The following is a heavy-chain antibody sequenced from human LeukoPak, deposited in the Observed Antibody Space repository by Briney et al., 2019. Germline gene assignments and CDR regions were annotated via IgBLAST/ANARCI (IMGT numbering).Heavy chain of an antibody. V-gene: IGHV4-59*01. J-gene: IGHJ4*02. D-gene: IGHD3-16*01. CDR3: ARFSFGGWYLDY. Sequence: SETLSLTCTVSGGSISRYYWSWIRQPPGTGLEYIGYIYYSGTTNYSPSLRGRVTISVDTSKNQFSLKLSSVTAAGTAVYYCARFSFGGWYLDYWGEGTLVSVSS. CDR1: GGSISRYY. CDR2: IYYSGTT.